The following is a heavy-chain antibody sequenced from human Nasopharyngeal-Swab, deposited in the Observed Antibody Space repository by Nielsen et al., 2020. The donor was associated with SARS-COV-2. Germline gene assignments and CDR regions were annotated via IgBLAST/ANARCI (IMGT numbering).Heavy chain of an antibody. CDR2: INHSGST. CDR1: SGSFSGYY. Sequence: LRLSCAVYSGSFSGYYWSWIRQPPGKGLEWIGEINHSGSTNYNPSPKSRVTISVDTSKNQFSLKLSSVTAADTAVYYCARGRRITTPYGMDVWGQGTTVTV. J-gene: IGHJ6*02. V-gene: IGHV4-34*01. D-gene: IGHD3-16*01. CDR3: ARGRRITTPYGMDV.